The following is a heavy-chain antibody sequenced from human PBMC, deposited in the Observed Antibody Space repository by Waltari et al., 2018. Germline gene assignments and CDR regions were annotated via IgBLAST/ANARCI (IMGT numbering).Heavy chain of an antibody. Sequence: QLQLQESGPGLVKPSETLSLTCTVSGGSISSSSYYWGWIRQPPGKGLEWIGSIYYSGSTYYNPSLKRRVTISVDTSKNQFSLKLSSVTAADTAVYYCATRSYYYGSGRDAFDIWGQGTMVTVSS. J-gene: IGHJ3*02. D-gene: IGHD3-10*01. V-gene: IGHV4-39*01. CDR2: IYYSGST. CDR3: ATRSYYYGSGRDAFDI. CDR1: GGSISSSSYY.